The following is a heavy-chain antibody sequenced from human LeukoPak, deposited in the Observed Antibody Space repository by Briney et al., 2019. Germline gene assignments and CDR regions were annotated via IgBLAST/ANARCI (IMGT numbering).Heavy chain of an antibody. Sequence: GGSLRLSCAASGFTFSTYGMHWVRQAPGKGLEWVAVIWYDGSNKYYADSVKGRFTISRDNSKNTLSLQMNSLRAEDTAVYYCARPVGPFDIWGQGTMVTVSS. CDR2: IWYDGSNK. J-gene: IGHJ3*02. CDR1: GFTFSTYG. CDR3: ARPVGPFDI. V-gene: IGHV3-33*01.